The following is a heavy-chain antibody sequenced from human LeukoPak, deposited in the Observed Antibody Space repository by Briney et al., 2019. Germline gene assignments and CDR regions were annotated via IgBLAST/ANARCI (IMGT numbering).Heavy chain of an antibody. CDR1: GFTFDDYA. Sequence: SLRLSCVASGFTFDDYAMHWVRQAPGKGLEWVSGISWNSGNIGYGDSVKGRFTLSRDNAKNSLYLQMNSLRAGDTAVYYCARVFWWGAANAFDIWGQGTMVTVSS. CDR2: ISWNSGNI. D-gene: IGHD2-21*01. V-gene: IGHV3-9*01. J-gene: IGHJ3*02. CDR3: ARVFWWGAANAFDI.